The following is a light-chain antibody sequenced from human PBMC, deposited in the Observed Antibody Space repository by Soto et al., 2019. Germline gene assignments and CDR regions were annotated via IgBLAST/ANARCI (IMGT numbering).Light chain of an antibody. CDR3: QQYNSYPWT. J-gene: IGKJ1*01. CDR1: QSISSW. CDR2: KAS. V-gene: IGKV1-5*03. Sequence: DIQMTQSPSTLPASVGDRVTITCRASQSISSWLAWYQQKPGKAPKLLIYKASSLESGVPSRFSGSGSETEFTLTISSLQPDDFATYYCQQYNSYPWTFGQGTKVDIK.